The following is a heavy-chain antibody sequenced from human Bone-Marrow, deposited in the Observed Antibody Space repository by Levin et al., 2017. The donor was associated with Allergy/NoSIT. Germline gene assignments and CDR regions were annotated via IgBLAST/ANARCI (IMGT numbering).Heavy chain of an antibody. D-gene: IGHD6-13*01. CDR2: IYHSGNT. V-gene: IGHV4-59*01. J-gene: IGHJ4*02. CDR1: GDSLREYY. Sequence: SETLSLTCTVTGDSLREYYWSWIRQPPGKGLEWIGYIYHSGNTNTNPSLKSRVTISMDTSKNQFSLKLRSVTAADTAVYYCARDEGIATGSFDNWGQGTLVTVSS. CDR3: ARDEGIATGSFDN.